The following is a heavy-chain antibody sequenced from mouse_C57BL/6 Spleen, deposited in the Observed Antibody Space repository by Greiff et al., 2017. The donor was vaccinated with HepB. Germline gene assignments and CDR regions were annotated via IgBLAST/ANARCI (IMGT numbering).Heavy chain of an antibody. CDR1: GFTFSSYG. D-gene: IGHD1-1*01. CDR2: ISSGGSYT. V-gene: IGHV5-6*01. CDR3: ARPYYYGSSYGYFDF. J-gene: IGHJ1*03. Sequence: EVQGVESGGDLVKPGGSLKLSCAASGFTFSSYGMSWVRQTPDKRLEWVATISSGGSYTYYPDSVKGRFTISRDNAKNTLYLQMSSLKSEDTAMYYCARPYYYGSSYGYFDFWGTGTTVTVSS.